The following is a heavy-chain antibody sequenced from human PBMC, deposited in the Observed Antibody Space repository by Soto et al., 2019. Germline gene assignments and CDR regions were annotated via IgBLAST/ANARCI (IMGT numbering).Heavy chain of an antibody. Sequence: GGSLRLSCAASGFTFSSYWMHWVRQAPGKGLVWVSRINSDGSSTSYADSVKGRFTISRDNSKNTLYLQMNSLRAEDTAVYYCAKDIMAPPDYYYYGMDVWGQGTTVTVSS. D-gene: IGHD3-16*01. J-gene: IGHJ6*02. CDR2: INSDGSST. V-gene: IGHV3-74*01. CDR1: GFTFSSYW. CDR3: AKDIMAPPDYYYYGMDV.